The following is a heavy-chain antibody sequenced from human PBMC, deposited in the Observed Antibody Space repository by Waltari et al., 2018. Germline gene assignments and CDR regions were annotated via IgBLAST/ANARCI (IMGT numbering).Heavy chain of an antibody. CDR1: GDSMSERDW. D-gene: IGHD2-15*01. V-gene: IGHV4-4*02. J-gene: IGHJ4*02. CDR2: IHRSGRS. Sequence: QLQLQQSGPGLVKPSESLSLTCAVSGDSMSERDWWSWVRQPPGKGLEWIGQIHRSGRSNYNRSLESRVTLSIDTSNKQFSLRLPSATAADTAVYYCARDRGRGLYLDSWGQGTLVTVSP. CDR3: ARDRGRGLYLDS.